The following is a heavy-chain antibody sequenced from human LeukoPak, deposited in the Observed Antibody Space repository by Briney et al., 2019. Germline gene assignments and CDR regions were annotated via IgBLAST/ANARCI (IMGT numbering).Heavy chain of an antibody. J-gene: IGHJ4*02. Sequence: ASVKVSCKASGYTFTSYYMHWVRQAPGQGLEWMGIINPSGGSTSYAQKFQGRVTMTRDMSTGTVYMELSSLRSEDTAVYYCARGQHPGISGGSPSDYWGQGTLVTVSS. D-gene: IGHD2-15*01. V-gene: IGHV1-46*01. CDR3: ARGQHPGISGGSPSDY. CDR1: GYTFTSYY. CDR2: INPSGGST.